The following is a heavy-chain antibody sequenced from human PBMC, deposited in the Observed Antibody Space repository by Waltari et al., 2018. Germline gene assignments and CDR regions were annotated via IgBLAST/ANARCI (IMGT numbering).Heavy chain of an antibody. CDR3: ARGYCSGGSCYSRRYYYYGMDV. D-gene: IGHD2-15*01. CDR2: IIPIFGTA. V-gene: IGHV1-69*05. Sequence: QVQLVQSGAAVKKPGSSVKVSCKASGGTFSSSAISWVRQAPGQGLDWMGGIIPIFGTANYAQKFQGRVTITTDESTSTAYMELSSLRSEDTAVYYCARGYCSGGSCYSRRYYYYGMDVWGQGTTVTVSS. CDR1: GGTFSSSA. J-gene: IGHJ6*02.